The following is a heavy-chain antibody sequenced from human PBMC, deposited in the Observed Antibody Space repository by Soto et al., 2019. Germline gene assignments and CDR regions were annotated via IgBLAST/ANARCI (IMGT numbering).Heavy chain of an antibody. J-gene: IGHJ4*02. D-gene: IGHD2-8*01. Sequence: EVQLLESGGGLGQPGGSLRLSCGASGFTFSKYAMSWVRQAPGKGLEWISGISGSDDDTYYADSVRGRCTISRDNSKNTLYLQTNSPRGEDTAVYYCAKDAGVSARYFDSWGQGTLVTVSS. CDR3: AKDAGVSARYFDS. CDR1: GFTFSKYA. CDR2: ISGSDDDT. V-gene: IGHV3-23*01.